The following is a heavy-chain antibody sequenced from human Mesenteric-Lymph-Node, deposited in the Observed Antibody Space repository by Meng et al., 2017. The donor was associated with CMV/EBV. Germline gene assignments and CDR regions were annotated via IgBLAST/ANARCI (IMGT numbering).Heavy chain of an antibody. CDR2: ISYDGSNK. V-gene: IGHV3-30*04. Sequence: GESLKISCAASGFTFNTYAIHWVRQAPGKGLEWVAVISYDGSNKYYADSVKGRFTISRDNSKSTMYLQMNSLSAEDTAVYYCARDFGYYFDYWGQGTLVTVSS. CDR3: ARDFGYYFDY. CDR1: GFTFNTYA. D-gene: IGHD3-10*01. J-gene: IGHJ4*02.